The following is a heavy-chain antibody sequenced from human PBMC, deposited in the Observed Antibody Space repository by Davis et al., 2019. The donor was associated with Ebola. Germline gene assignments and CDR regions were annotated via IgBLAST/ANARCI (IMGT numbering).Heavy chain of an antibody. CDR2: ISSSGTII. Sequence: GGSLRLSCAASGFTFGAYFMSWIRQAPGKGLEWVSYISSSGTIIYYADSVKGRFTISRDNAKNSLYLQMSSLRAEDAAVYYCARAQLRATTFVRTGGMNVWGQGTTVTVSS. V-gene: IGHV3-11*01. CDR1: GFTFGAYF. J-gene: IGHJ6*02. CDR3: ARAQLRATTFVRTGGMNV. D-gene: IGHD1-26*01.